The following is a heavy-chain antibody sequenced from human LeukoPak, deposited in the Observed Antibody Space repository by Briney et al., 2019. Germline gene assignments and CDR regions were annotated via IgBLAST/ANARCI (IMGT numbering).Heavy chain of an antibody. CDR2: ISAGSNYI. J-gene: IGHJ4*02. D-gene: IGHD3-9*01. V-gene: IGHV3-21*04. CDR3: AKEVNDILTGYYTLFDY. CDR1: GFTFSDYS. Sequence: GGSLRLSCAASGFTFSDYSMNWVRQAPGKGLEWVSSISAGSNYIYYGDPVKGRFTISRDNAKNSLYLQMNSLRAEDTAVYYCAKEVNDILTGYYTLFDYWSQGTLVTVSS.